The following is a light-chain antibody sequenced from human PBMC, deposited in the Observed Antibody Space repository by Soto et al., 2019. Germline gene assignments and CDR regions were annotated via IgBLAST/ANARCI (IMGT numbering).Light chain of an antibody. J-gene: IGKJ1*01. CDR2: AAS. CDR3: QQYYSYST. CDR1: QGISSY. Sequence: AIRMTQSPSSLSASTGDRVTITCRASQGISSYLAWYQQKPGKAPKLLIYAASTLQSGVPSRFSGSGSGTVFSFTIICLQSEDFATYYCQQYYSYSTFGQGTK. V-gene: IGKV1-8*01.